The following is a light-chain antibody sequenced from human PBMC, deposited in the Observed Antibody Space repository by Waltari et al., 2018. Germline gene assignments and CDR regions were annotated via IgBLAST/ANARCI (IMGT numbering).Light chain of an antibody. CDR2: LGS. Sequence: DIVMTQSPLSLPVTPGEPASISCRSSQRLLHRNGYTYLDWYLQKPGQSPQLLIYLGSNRASGVPDRFSGSGSGTDFTLKISRVEAEDVGVYYCMQALQTRSFGQGTKVEIK. CDR1: QRLLHRNGYTY. CDR3: MQALQTRS. V-gene: IGKV2-28*01. J-gene: IGKJ1*01.